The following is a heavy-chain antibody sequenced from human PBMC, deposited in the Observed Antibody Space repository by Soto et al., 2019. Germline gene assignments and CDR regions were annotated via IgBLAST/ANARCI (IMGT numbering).Heavy chain of an antibody. D-gene: IGHD3-3*01. Sequence: ASVQVSCKSSGYTFTGYYMHWVRQATGQVLEWMGWINPNSGGTNYAQKFQGRVTMTRDTSISTAYMELSRLRSDDTAVYYCARTYYDFWSGTLAPWFDLWGQGTLVTVSA. J-gene: IGHJ5*02. V-gene: IGHV1-2*02. CDR2: INPNSGGT. CDR3: ARTYYDFWSGTLAPWFDL. CDR1: GYTFTGYY.